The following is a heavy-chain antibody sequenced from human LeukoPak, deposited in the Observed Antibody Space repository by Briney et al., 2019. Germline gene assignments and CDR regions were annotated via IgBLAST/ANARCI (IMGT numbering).Heavy chain of an antibody. CDR3: ARDLRGGSGSYYLYYYYYMDV. CDR1: GGSISSYY. J-gene: IGHJ6*03. D-gene: IGHD3-10*01. V-gene: IGHV4-59*01. CDR2: IYYSGST. Sequence: PSETLSLTCTVSGGSISSYYWSWIRQPPGKGLEWIGYIYYSGSTNYNPSLKSRVTISVDTSKNQFSLKLSSVTAADTVVYYCARDLRGGSGSYYLYYYYYMDVWGKGTTVTVSS.